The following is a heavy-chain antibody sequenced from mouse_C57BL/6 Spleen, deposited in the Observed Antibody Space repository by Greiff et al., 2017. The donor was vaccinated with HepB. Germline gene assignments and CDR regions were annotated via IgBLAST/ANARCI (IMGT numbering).Heavy chain of an antibody. V-gene: IGHV1-4*01. D-gene: IGHD2-2*01. Sequence: QVHVKQSGAELARPGASVKMSCKASGYTFTSYTMHWVKQRPGQGLEWIGYINPSSGYTKYNQKFKDKATLTADKSSSTAYMQLSSLTSEDSAVYYCASIYYGYDVDYWGQGTTLTVSS. J-gene: IGHJ2*01. CDR1: GYTFTSYT. CDR2: INPSSGYT. CDR3: ASIYYGYDVDY.